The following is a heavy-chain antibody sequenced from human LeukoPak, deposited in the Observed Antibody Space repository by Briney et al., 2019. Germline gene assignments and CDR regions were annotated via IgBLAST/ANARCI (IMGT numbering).Heavy chain of an antibody. V-gene: IGHV4-61*02. CDR1: GGSISSGSYY. CDR2: IYASGST. Sequence: SETLPLTCTVSGGSISSGSYYWSWIRQPAGKGLEWLGRIYASGSTNYNPSLKSRVTISVDTSKNQFSLKLSSVTAADTAVYYCARDPTYYYDSSGRNDAFDIWGQGTMVTVSS. J-gene: IGHJ3*02. CDR3: ARDPTYYYDSSGRNDAFDI. D-gene: IGHD3-22*01.